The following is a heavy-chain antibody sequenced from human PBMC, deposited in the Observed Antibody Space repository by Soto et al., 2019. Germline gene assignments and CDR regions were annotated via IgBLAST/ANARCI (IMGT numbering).Heavy chain of an antibody. V-gene: IGHV3-21*01. J-gene: IGHJ5*02. CDR1: GFTFSSYS. Sequence: GGSLRLSCAASGFTFSSYSMNWVRQAPGKGLEWVSSISSSSSYIYYADSVKGRFTISRDNAKNSLYLQMNSLRAEDTAVYYCERGVGHSGDGGWLDPWGQGTLVTVSS. CDR3: ERGVGHSGDGGWLDP. CDR2: ISSSSSYI. D-gene: IGHD5-12*01.